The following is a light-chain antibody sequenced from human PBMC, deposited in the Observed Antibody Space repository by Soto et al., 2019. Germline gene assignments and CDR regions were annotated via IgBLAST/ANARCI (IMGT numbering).Light chain of an antibody. CDR3: QQYGSSPSYT. Sequence: EIVLTQSPGTLSLSPGERATLSCRASQSVSSSYLAWYQQKPGQAPRLLIYGASSMATGIPDRFSGSGSGTDFTLTISRLEPEDVAVYYCQQYGSSPSYTFGQGTKLEIK. J-gene: IGKJ2*01. CDR1: QSVSSSY. CDR2: GAS. V-gene: IGKV3-20*01.